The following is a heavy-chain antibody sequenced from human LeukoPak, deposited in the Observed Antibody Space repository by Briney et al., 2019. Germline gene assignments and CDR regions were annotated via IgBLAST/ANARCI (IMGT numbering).Heavy chain of an antibody. CDR3: ARIPGMAAGSDFYFDY. CDR1: GFTFYTYD. J-gene: IGHJ4*02. V-gene: IGHV3-23*01. Sequence: GGSLRLSCVASGFTFYTYDMSWVRQVPGKGLEWVSSISYHGHRTYYTDSVKGRFTISRDNSKNTLYLQLDSLRVEDTAIYYCARIPGMAAGSDFYFDYWGPGTVVTVFS. D-gene: IGHD6-13*01. CDR2: ISYHGHRT.